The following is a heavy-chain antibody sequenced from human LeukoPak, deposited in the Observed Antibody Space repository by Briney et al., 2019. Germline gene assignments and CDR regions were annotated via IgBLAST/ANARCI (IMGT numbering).Heavy chain of an antibody. CDR1: GGSISSSSYY. D-gene: IGHD7-27*01. V-gene: IGHV4-39*07. J-gene: IGHJ4*02. CDR3: ARDSDWGYVVW. Sequence: PSETLSLTCTVSGGSISSSSYYWGWIRQPPGKGLEWIGSIYYSGSTYYNPSLKSRVTISVDTSKNQFSLKLSSVTAADTAVYYCARDSDWGYVVWWGQGTLVTGSS. CDR2: IYYSGST.